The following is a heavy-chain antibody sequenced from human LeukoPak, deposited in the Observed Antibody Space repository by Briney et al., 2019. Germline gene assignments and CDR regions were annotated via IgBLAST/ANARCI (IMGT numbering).Heavy chain of an antibody. D-gene: IGHD2-2*01. J-gene: IGHJ5*02. CDR1: GGSISSYY. CDR2: IYTSGST. Sequence: ASETLSLTCTVSGGSISSYYWSWIRQPAGKGLEWIGRIYTSGSTNYNPSLKSRVTISVDTSKNQFSLKLSSVTAADTAVYYCSRSTPLNWFDPWGQGTLVTVSS. CDR3: SRSTPLNWFDP. V-gene: IGHV4-4*07.